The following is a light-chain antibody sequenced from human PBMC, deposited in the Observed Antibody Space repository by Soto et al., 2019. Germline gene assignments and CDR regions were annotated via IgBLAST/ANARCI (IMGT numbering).Light chain of an antibody. Sequence: AIQLTQSPSSLSASVGDRVTITCRSSQGISSALAWYQQKPGKAPKFLIYDASSLESGVPSRFSGSGSGTDFTLTISSLQPEDFATYYCQQFNSYPITFGQGTRLEIK. CDR2: DAS. V-gene: IGKV1-13*02. J-gene: IGKJ5*01. CDR1: QGISSA. CDR3: QQFNSYPIT.